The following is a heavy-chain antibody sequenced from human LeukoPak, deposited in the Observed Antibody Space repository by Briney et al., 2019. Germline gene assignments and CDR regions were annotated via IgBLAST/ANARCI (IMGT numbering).Heavy chain of an antibody. CDR2: MNPNSGNT. CDR1: GYTFISHD. Sequence: ASVKVSCKASGYTFISHDINWVRHVSGQGLEWMGWMNPNSGNTGYAQKFQGRGTITRNTSISTAYMEMSSLRSEDTAVYYCARGLIGTITMVRGVIIISHTYYYYMDVWGKGTTVTVSS. CDR3: ARGLIGTITMVRGVIIISHTYYYYMDV. V-gene: IGHV1-8*01. J-gene: IGHJ6*03. D-gene: IGHD3-10*01.